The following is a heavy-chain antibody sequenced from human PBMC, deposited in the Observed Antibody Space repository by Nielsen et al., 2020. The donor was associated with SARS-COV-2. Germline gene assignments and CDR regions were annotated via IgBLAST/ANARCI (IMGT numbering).Heavy chain of an antibody. Sequence: ASVKVSCKVSGYTLTELSMHWVRQAPGKELEWMGGFDPEDGETIYAQKFQGRVTMTEDTSTDTAYMELSSLRFDDTAVYYCARDGGRRFGPYYDILSRSYENYYGMDVWGQGTTVTVSS. J-gene: IGHJ6*02. CDR3: ARDGGRRFGPYYDILSRSYENYYGMDV. D-gene: IGHD3-9*01. CDR1: GYTLTELS. CDR2: FDPEDGET. V-gene: IGHV1-24*01.